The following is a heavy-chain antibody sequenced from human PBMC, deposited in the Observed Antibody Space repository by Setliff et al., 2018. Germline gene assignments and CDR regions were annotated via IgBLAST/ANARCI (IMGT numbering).Heavy chain of an antibody. CDR2: INAGNGNT. V-gene: IGHV1-3*01. CDR1: GYTFTSYA. D-gene: IGHD6-19*01. J-gene: IGHJ4*02. Sequence: ASVKVSCKASGYTFTSYAMHWVRQAPGQRLEWMGWINAGNGNTKYSHKFQGRVTMTSDTSTSTAYMELRSLRSDDTAVYYCARVTIAVAGYFDFWGQGTLVTVSS. CDR3: ARVTIAVAGYFDF.